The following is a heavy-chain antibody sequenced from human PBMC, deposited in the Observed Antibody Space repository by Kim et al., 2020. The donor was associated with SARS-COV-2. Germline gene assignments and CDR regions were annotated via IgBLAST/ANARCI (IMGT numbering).Heavy chain of an antibody. CDR1: GYTFTSYA. CDR2: INAGNGNT. Sequence: ASVKVSCKASGYTFTSYAMHWVRQAPGQRLEWMGWINAGNGNTKYSQKFQGRVTITRDTSASTAYMELSSLRSEDTAVYYCAPYYYDSSGYYGLVYWGQGTLVTVSS. V-gene: IGHV1-3*01. D-gene: IGHD3-22*01. CDR3: APYYYDSSGYYGLVY. J-gene: IGHJ4*02.